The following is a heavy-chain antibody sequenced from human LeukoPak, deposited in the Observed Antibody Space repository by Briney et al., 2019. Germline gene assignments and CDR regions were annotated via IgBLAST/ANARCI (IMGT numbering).Heavy chain of an antibody. CDR2: IIPILGIA. D-gene: IGHD6-6*01. CDR1: GGTFSSYA. J-gene: IGHJ6*02. V-gene: IGHV1-69*04. Sequence: SVKVSCKASGGTFSSYAISWVRQAPGQGLEWMGRIIPILGIANYAQKFQGRVTITADKSTSTAYMELSSLRSEDTAVYYCARGPHSEYSSSSYYYGMDVWGQGTTVTVSS. CDR3: ARGPHSEYSSSSYYYGMDV.